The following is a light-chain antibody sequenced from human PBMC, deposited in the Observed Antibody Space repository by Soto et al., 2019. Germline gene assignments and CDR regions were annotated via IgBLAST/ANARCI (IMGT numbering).Light chain of an antibody. CDR2: EVS. V-gene: IGLV2-14*01. CDR3: GAWDSSLMGVV. J-gene: IGLJ2*01. Sequence: QSALTQPASVSGSPGQSITISCTGTSSDVGGYNYVSWYQQHPGKAPKLMIYEVSNRPSGIPDRFSGSKSATSATLDITALQTGDEADYYCGAWDSSLMGVVFGGGTKLTVL. CDR1: SSDVGGYNY.